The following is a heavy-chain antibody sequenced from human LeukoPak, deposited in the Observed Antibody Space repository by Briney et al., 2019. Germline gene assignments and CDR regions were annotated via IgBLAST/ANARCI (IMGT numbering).Heavy chain of an antibody. J-gene: IGHJ5*02. CDR1: GFTFSSYA. Sequence: GGSLRLSCAASGFTFSSYAMHWVRQAPGKGLEWVSGITGSGGNRYYADSVKGRFTISRDNSKNTLYLQMNSLRAEDTAVYYCAKDDNYIRFLSWGQGTLVTVSS. V-gene: IGHV3-23*01. CDR2: ITGSGGNR. D-gene: IGHD3-16*01. CDR3: AKDDNYIRFLS.